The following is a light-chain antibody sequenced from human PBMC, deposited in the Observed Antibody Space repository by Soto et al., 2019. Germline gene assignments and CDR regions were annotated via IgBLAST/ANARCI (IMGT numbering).Light chain of an antibody. CDR1: QSISSW. CDR2: KAS. Sequence: DIQMTKSPSTLSASVGDRVTITCRASQSISSWLAWYQQKPGKAPKLLIYKASGLESVVPSRFSGSRSGTEFTLTISSLEPDDFATYCCQQYNSYPCTFGLGTKVDI. CDR3: QQYNSYPCT. V-gene: IGKV1-5*03. J-gene: IGKJ3*01.